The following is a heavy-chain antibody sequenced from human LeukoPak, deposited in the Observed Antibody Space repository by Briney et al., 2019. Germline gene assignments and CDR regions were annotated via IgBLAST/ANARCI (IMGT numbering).Heavy chain of an antibody. CDR3: ARVKYDYDSSRFDP. V-gene: IGHV1-69*06. D-gene: IGHD3-22*01. J-gene: IGHJ5*02. CDR1: GGTFSSYA. Sequence: SVKVSCKASGGTFSSYAISWVRQAPGQGLEWMGGIIPIFGTANYAQKFQGRVTITADKSTSTAYMELSSLRSEDTAVYYCARVKYDYDSSRFDPWGQGTLVTVSS. CDR2: IIPIFGTA.